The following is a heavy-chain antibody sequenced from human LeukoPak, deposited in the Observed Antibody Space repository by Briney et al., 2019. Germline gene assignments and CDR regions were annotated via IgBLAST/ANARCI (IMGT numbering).Heavy chain of an antibody. J-gene: IGHJ4*02. Sequence: PGGSLRLSCAGSGFTFITYTMNWVRHTPGKRLEWVSSISGSSGYIYYADSVKGRFPNSRDNAKNSLYLQMNSLRAEDTAVYYCARDTYGDYTFDYWGQGTLVTVSS. CDR2: ISGSSGYI. CDR1: GFTFITYT. D-gene: IGHD4-17*01. V-gene: IGHV3-21*01. CDR3: ARDTYGDYTFDY.